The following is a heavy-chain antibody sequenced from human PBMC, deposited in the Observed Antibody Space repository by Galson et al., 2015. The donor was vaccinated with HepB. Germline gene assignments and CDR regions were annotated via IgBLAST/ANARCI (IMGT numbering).Heavy chain of an antibody. CDR2: IYSGGST. V-gene: IGHV3-53*04. Sequence: SLRLSCAASGFTVSSNYMSWVRQAPGKGLEWVSVIYSGGSTYYADSVKGRFTISRHNSKNTLYLQMNTLRTEDTAVYYCAKYTYYYDSSGYSGDAFDIWGQGTMVTVSS. CDR3: AKYTYYYDSSGYSGDAFDI. J-gene: IGHJ3*02. CDR1: GFTVSSNY. D-gene: IGHD3-22*01.